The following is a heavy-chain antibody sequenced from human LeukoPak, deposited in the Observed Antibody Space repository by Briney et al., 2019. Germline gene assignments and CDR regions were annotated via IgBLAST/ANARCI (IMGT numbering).Heavy chain of an antibody. CDR3: AREGRVVPAAVPYYYYYMDV. J-gene: IGHJ6*03. D-gene: IGHD2-2*01. CDR1: GGSLSGYY. V-gene: IGHV4-34*01. Sequence: SETLSLTCAVYGGSLSGYYWSWIRQPPGKGLEWIGEINHSGSTNYNPSLKSRVTISVDTSKNQFSLKLSSVTAADTAVYYCAREGRVVPAAVPYYYYYMDVWGKGTTVTVSS. CDR2: INHSGST.